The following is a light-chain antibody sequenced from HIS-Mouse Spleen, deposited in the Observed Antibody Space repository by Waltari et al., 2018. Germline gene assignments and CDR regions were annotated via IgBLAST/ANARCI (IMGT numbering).Light chain of an antibody. Sequence: QSVLTQPPSASGTPGQRVTISSSGSSSNIGSNTVNWYQQPPGTAPKLLTYSNNQRPSGVPDRFSGSKSGTSASLAISGLQSEDEADYYCAAWDDSLNGWVFGGGTKLTVL. CDR3: AAWDDSLNGWV. CDR1: SSNIGSNT. CDR2: SNN. V-gene: IGLV1-44*01. J-gene: IGLJ3*02.